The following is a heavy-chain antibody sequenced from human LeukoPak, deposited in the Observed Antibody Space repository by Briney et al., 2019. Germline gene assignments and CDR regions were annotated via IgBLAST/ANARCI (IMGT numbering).Heavy chain of an antibody. Sequence: PSETLSLTCTVSGGSISSYYWSWFRQPPGKGLEWIGYMHYNGSTNYNPSLKSRVTISVDTSKNQISLKLSSVTAADTAVYYCARWILYSSGSYSDYWGQGTLVTVSS. J-gene: IGHJ4*02. D-gene: IGHD3-10*01. CDR2: MHYNGST. V-gene: IGHV4-59*01. CDR1: GGSISSYY. CDR3: ARWILYSSGSYSDY.